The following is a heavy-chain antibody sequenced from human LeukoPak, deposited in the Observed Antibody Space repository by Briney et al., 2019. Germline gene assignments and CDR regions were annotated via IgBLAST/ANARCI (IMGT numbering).Heavy chain of an antibody. J-gene: IGHJ4*02. Sequence: GGSLRLSCAASGFTFGNYGMSWVRQAPGKGLEWVSGINWNGGSTGYADSVEGRFTISRDNAKNSQYLQMNSLRVEDTALYYCARERGYYYDSSAYYGLPYWGQGTLVTVSS. V-gene: IGHV3-20*04. CDR1: GFTFGNYG. CDR2: INWNGGST. D-gene: IGHD3-22*01. CDR3: ARERGYYYDSSAYYGLPY.